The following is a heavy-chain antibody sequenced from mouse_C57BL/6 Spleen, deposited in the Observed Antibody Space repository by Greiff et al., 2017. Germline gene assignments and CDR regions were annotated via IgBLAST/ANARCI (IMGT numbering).Heavy chain of an antibody. V-gene: IGHV1-59*01. D-gene: IGHD1-1*01. Sequence: QVQLNQPGAELVKPGTSVKLSCKASGYTFTSYWMHWVKQRPGQGLEWIGVIDPSDSYTNYNPKFKGKATLTVDTSSSTAYMQLSSLTSEDSAVYYCARRGGSSPWYFDGWGTGTTVTVAS. CDR2: IDPSDSYT. CDR1: GYTFTSYW. CDR3: ARRGGSSPWYFDG. J-gene: IGHJ1*03.